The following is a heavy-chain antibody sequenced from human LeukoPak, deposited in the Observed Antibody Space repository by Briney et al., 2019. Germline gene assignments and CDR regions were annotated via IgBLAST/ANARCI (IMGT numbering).Heavy chain of an antibody. V-gene: IGHV3-7*01. CDR1: EFTFSGYW. CDR2: INQDGSEK. D-gene: IGHD6-25*01. Sequence: GGSLRLSCAASEFTFSGYWMNWVRQAPGKGPEWVANINQDGSEKHYVDSVKGRFTISRDNAKNSLFLQMNSPRVEDTAVYYCTRDLGLRRMIWGRGTVVIVSS. CDR3: TRDLGLRRMI. J-gene: IGHJ2*01.